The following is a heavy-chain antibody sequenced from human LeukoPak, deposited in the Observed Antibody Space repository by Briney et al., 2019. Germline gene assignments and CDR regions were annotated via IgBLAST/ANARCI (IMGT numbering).Heavy chain of an antibody. CDR3: ARVASGWYLGDEYYYYGMDV. D-gene: IGHD6-19*01. CDR2: IGAYNGNT. V-gene: IGHV1-18*01. CDR1: GYTFTSYG. Sequence: GASVKVSCKASGYTFTSYGISWVRQAPGQGLEWMGWIGAYNGNTNYAQKLQGRVTMTTDTSTSTAYMELRSLRSDDTAVYYCARVASGWYLGDEYYYYGMDVWGQGTTVTVSS. J-gene: IGHJ6*02.